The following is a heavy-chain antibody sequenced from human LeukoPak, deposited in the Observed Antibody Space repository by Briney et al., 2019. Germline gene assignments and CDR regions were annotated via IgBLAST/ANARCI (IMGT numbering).Heavy chain of an antibody. CDR1: GFTFDDYA. J-gene: IGHJ4*02. CDR2: INWNGGTI. CDR3: AKEDRRGRHFDY. Sequence: GRSLRLSCAASGFTFDDYAMHWVRQAPGKGLEWVSNINWNGGTICYADSVKGRFTISRDNAKNSLYLQMNSLRAEDTALYYCAKEDRRGRHFDYWGQGTLVTVSS. D-gene: IGHD3-16*01. V-gene: IGHV3-9*01.